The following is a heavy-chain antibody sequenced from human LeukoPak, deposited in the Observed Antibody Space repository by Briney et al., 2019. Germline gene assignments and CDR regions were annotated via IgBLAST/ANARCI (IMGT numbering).Heavy chain of an antibody. D-gene: IGHD5-18*01. J-gene: IGHJ4*02. CDR1: GYTFTSYY. CDR3: ARIGYSYGSDY. CDR2: INPSGGST. V-gene: IGHV1-46*01. Sequence: ASVKVSCKASGYTFTSYYMHWVRQAPGQGLEWMGIINPSGGSTSYAQKFQGRVTMTRDTSISTAYMELSRLRSDDTAVYYCARIGYSYGSDYWGQGTLVTVSS.